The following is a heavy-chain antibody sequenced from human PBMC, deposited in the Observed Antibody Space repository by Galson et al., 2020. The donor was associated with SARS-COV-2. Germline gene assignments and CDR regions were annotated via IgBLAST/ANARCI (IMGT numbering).Heavy chain of an antibody. D-gene: IGHD3-16*01. CDR3: VGGPAR. CDR1: GFTFSSSP. V-gene: IGHV3-48*02. J-gene: IGHJ4*02. CDR2: INSSNRSI. Sequence: GGSLRLSCTVSGFTFSSSPMNWVRQAPGKGLEWSSYINSSNRSIYYADSVKGRFTISRDNVKETLYLQMNSLRDDDTAVYYCVGGPARWGQGTLVTVSS.